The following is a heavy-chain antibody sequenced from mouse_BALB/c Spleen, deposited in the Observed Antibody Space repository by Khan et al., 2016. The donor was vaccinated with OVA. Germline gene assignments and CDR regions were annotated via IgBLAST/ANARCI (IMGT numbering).Heavy chain of an antibody. J-gene: IGHJ4*01. CDR3: ARQPYYHYNIMDY. Sequence: QVQLQQSGPGLVAPSQSLSITCTISGFSLTNYGVHWVRQSPGKGLEWLVVIWSDGSTTYNSALKSRLTISKDKSKSQVFLKMNSLQTDDTAMYFCARQPYYHYNIMDYWGQGTSVTVSS. V-gene: IGHV2-6-1*01. CDR1: GFSLTNYG. CDR2: IWSDGST. D-gene: IGHD2-4*01.